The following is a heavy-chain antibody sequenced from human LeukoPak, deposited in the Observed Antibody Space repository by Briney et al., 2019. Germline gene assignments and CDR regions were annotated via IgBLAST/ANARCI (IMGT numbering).Heavy chain of an antibody. Sequence: GGSLRLSCAASGFTFSSYDMHWVRQAPGKGLEWVAVISYDGSNKYYADSVKRLFTISRNTYKNTLYLQMNSLRADSTAVYYCAREDYGDSRIPYYGMDVWGQGTTVTVSS. CDR2: ISYDGSNK. J-gene: IGHJ6*02. D-gene: IGHD4-17*01. V-gene: IGHV3-30*05. CDR1: GFTFSSYD. CDR3: AREDYGDSRIPYYGMDV.